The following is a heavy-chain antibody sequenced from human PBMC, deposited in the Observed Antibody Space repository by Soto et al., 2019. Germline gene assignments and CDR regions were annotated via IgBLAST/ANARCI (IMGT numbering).Heavy chain of an antibody. J-gene: IGHJ6*02. V-gene: IGHV3-74*01. CDR1: KFTITSYW. Sequence: EVQLVESGGGLVQPGGSVRLSCAASKFTITSYWMHWVRQAPGKGLVWVSRINSDGSSISYADAVKGRFTISRDKAKNTLYRQMNSLRVEDTAVYYCAREVSHGYVLRGMDVWGQGTTVTVFS. CDR2: INSDGSSI. CDR3: AREVSHGYVLRGMDV. D-gene: IGHD5-18*01.